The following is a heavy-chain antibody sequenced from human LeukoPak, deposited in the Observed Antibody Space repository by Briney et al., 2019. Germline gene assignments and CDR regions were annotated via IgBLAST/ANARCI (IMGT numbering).Heavy chain of an antibody. Sequence: GGSLRLSCAASGFSFSTYAMSWVRQAPGKGLEWVSVISGSGGGGSTYTADSVSGRFTISRDNSKSTLYLQMNSLRVADTAVYYCAKDRSTVTLKIPLNTDYWGQGTLVTVSS. J-gene: IGHJ4*02. D-gene: IGHD4-17*01. CDR1: GFSFSTYA. CDR3: AKDRSTVTLKIPLNTDY. CDR2: ISGSGGGGST. V-gene: IGHV3-23*01.